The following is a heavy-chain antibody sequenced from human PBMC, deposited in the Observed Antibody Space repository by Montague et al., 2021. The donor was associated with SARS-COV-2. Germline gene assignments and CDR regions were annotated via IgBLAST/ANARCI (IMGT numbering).Heavy chain of an antibody. CDR3: ARLSLGSCSAGRCFDAFDI. CDR1: GGSISSNNYY. D-gene: IGHD2-15*01. J-gene: IGHJ3*02. Sequence: SETLSLTCTVSGGSISSNNYYWDWIRQPPGKGLEWIGSIYYSGTTYYNPSLKSRVTLSVDTSKNHYSLKLNSVTAATTAVYYCARLSLGSCSAGRCFDAFDIWGQGTMVTVSS. V-gene: IGHV4-39*02. CDR2: IYYSGTT.